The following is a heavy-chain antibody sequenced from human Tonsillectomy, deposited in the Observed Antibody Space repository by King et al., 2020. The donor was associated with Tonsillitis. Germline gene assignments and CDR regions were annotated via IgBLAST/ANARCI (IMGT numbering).Heavy chain of an antibody. V-gene: IGHV4-30-4*07. CDR1: GGSISSGGYS. Sequence: QLQESGPGLVKPSQTLSLTCAVSGGSISSGGYSWSWIRQPPGKGLEWIGYIYYSGSTYYNPSLKSRVTISVDTSKNQFSLKLSSVTAADTAVYYCARSGGIRDWFDPWGQGTLVTVSS. CDR3: ARSGGIRDWFDP. D-gene: IGHD1-26*01. CDR2: IYYSGST. J-gene: IGHJ5*02.